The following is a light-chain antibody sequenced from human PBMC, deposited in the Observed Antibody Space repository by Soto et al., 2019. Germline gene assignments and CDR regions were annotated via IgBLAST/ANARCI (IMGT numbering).Light chain of an antibody. V-gene: IGKV3-20*01. J-gene: IGKJ4*01. CDR1: QTVRNNY. CDR2: DAS. CDR3: QQFSSYPLT. Sequence: EFVLTQSPGTLSLSPGERATLSCRASQTVRNNYLAWYQQKPGQAPRLLIYDASSRATGIPDRFSGGGSGTDFTLTISRXEPEDFAVYHCQQFSSYPLTFGGGTKVDTK.